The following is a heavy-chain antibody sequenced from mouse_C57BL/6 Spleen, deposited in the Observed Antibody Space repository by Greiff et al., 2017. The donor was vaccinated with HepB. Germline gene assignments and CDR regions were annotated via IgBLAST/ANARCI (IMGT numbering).Heavy chain of an antibody. Sequence: VQLQQSGAELVKPGASVKLSCTASGFSIKDYYMHWVKQRTEQGLEWIGRIDPEDGETKYAPKFQGKATITADTSSNTAYLQLSSLTSEDTAVYYCSTTPRATRYFDYWGQGTTLTVSS. J-gene: IGHJ2*01. CDR2: IDPEDGET. D-gene: IGHD1-2*01. CDR1: GFSIKDYY. V-gene: IGHV14-2*01. CDR3: STTPRATRYFDY.